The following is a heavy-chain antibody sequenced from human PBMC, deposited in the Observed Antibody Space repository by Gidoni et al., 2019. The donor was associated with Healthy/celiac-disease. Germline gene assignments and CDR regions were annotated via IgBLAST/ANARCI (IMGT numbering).Heavy chain of an antibody. D-gene: IGHD6-13*01. V-gene: IGHV3-30*01. Sequence: QVQLVESGGGGVQPGRSRRLAWAAAGSTFSSYAMPWVRQAPGKWLDWVAVISDDGSNKHYADSVKGRFTISRDNSKNTLYLQMNSLRAEDTGVFYCARGGYSSSWYGDYWGQGTLVTVSS. CDR2: ISDDGSNK. CDR1: GSTFSSYA. J-gene: IGHJ4*02. CDR3: ARGGYSSSWYGDY.